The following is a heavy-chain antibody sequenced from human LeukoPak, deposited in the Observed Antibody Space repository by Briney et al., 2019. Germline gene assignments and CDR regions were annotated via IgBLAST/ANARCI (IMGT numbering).Heavy chain of an antibody. CDR3: ARGGSSCFDS. J-gene: IGHJ4*02. V-gene: IGHV3-48*02. CDR1: GFAFSSYS. D-gene: IGHD6-13*01. Sequence: RPGGSLRLSCAASGFAFSSYSMNWVRQAPGKGLEWVSYISSSSGTIYYADSVKGRFTTSRDNAKNSLYLQMNNLRDEDTAVYYCARGGSSCFDSWGQGTLVTVSS. CDR2: ISSSSGTI.